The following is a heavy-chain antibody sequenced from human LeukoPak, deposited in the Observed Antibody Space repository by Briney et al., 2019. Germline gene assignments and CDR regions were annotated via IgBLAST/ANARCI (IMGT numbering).Heavy chain of an antibody. D-gene: IGHD6-13*01. V-gene: IGHV3-21*01. Sequence: PGGSLRPSCTASGFTFSDCDMNWFRQAPGKGLEWVSSISYRTSHIYYADSVKGRFTISRDNAKNSLYLQMDSLRAEDTAVYFCGRAFPPLRTAAAGDYWGQGTLVPVSS. CDR1: GFTFSDCD. J-gene: IGHJ4*02. CDR3: GRAFPPLRTAAAGDY. CDR2: ISYRTSHI.